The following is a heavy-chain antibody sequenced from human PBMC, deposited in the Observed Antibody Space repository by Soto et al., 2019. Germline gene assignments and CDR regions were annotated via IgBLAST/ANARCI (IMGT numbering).Heavy chain of an antibody. J-gene: IGHJ6*02. CDR3: ARVSLRPHYYYYGMDV. Sequence: EVQLVESGGGLVQPGGSLRLSCAASGFTVSSNYMSWVRQAPGKGLEWVSVIYSGGSTYYADSVKGRFTISRDNSKNTVYRQMNSLRAEDTAVYYCARVSLRPHYYYYGMDVWGQGATVTVSS. CDR2: IYSGGST. CDR1: GFTVSSNY. V-gene: IGHV3-66*01. D-gene: IGHD6-25*01.